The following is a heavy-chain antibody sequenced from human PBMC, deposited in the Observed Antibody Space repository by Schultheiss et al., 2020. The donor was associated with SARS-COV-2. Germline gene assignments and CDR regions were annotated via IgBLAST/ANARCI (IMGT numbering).Heavy chain of an antibody. CDR3: ASGRVPDYLDV. D-gene: IGHD6-19*01. CDR2: IYYGGST. CDR1: GGSISSYY. Sequence: SQTLSLTCTVSGGSISSYYWSWIRQSPGKGLEWIGYIYYGGSTNYNPSFKSRVTISADTSKNQLSLNLSSVTAADTATYYCASGRVPDYLDVWGKGTTVTVSS. J-gene: IGHJ6*03. V-gene: IGHV4-59*01.